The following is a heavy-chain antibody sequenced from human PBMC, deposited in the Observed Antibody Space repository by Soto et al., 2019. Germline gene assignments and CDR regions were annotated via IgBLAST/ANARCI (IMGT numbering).Heavy chain of an antibody. D-gene: IGHD1-20*01. J-gene: IGHJ6*02. CDR2: MNPNSGNT. CDR3: ASYNQRGYYGMDV. Sequence: ASVKVSWKASGYSFTIYDINWVRQAAGQGLEWMGWMNPNSGNTGYAQKFQGRVTMTRNTSISTAYMELSSLRSEDTAVYYCASYNQRGYYGMDVWGQGTTVTVSS. V-gene: IGHV1-8*01. CDR1: GYSFTIYD.